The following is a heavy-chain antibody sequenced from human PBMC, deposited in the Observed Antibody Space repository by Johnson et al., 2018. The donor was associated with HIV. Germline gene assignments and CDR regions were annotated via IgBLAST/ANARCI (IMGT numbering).Heavy chain of an antibody. V-gene: IGHV3-30*04. CDR3: ARGGIIHDAFDI. J-gene: IGHJ3*02. Sequence: QVQLVESGGGVVQPGRSLRLSCVASGFTFSSYTMHWVRQAPGKGLEWVAVISYDGSNNYFADSVTGRFTISRDNSKNTLYLQMSSLRAEDTAVYYCARGGIIHDAFDIWGQGTMVTVSS. CDR1: GFTFSSYT. CDR2: ISYDGSNN. D-gene: IGHD1-1*01.